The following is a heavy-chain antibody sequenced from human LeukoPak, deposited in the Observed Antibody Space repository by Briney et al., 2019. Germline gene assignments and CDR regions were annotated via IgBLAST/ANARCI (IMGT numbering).Heavy chain of an antibody. CDR3: ARGSAGGHFDY. Sequence: PGGSLRLSCAASAFTFSTYVMSWVRQAPGKGLEWVSSISDSGGTTYYADSVKGRFTISRDNSKNTLYLQMNSPSAEDTAVYYCARGSAGGHFDYWGQGTLVTVSS. J-gene: IGHJ4*02. D-gene: IGHD3-16*01. V-gene: IGHV3-23*01. CDR2: ISDSGGTT. CDR1: AFTFSTYV.